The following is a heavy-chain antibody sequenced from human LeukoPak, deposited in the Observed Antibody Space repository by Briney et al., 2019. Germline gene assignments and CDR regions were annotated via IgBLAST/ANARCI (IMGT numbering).Heavy chain of an antibody. D-gene: IGHD6-19*01. CDR1: GFTFSSYA. J-gene: IGHJ3*02. V-gene: IGHV3-23*01. CDR3: AKDSSSGWYRINAFDI. Sequence: PGGSLRLSCAASGFTFSSYAMSWVRQAPGKGLEWVSAISGSGGSTYYADSVKGRFTISRDNSKNTLYLQMNSLRVEDTAVYYCAKDSSSGWYRINAFDIWGQGTMVTVSS. CDR2: ISGSGGST.